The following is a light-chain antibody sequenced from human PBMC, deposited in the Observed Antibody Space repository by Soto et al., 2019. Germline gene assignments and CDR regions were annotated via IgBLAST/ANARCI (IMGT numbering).Light chain of an antibody. V-gene: IGKV3-20*01. Sequence: IVLTQSPGTLSLSPGETASLSCRASQSVISDFLAWYQQTRGQPPRILIYDVSKRATGIPARFSGSGSGTAFTLTISKVEPEDSAVYFCQQTFHSPRTFGQGTRLEIK. CDR3: QQTFHSPRT. CDR2: DVS. J-gene: IGKJ2*01. CDR1: QSVISDF.